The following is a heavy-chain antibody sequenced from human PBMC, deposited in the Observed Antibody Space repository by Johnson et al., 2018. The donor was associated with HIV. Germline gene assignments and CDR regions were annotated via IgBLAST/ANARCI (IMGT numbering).Heavy chain of an antibody. V-gene: IGHV3-30-3*01. Sequence: QVQLVESGGGVVQPGRSLRLSCAASGFTFSDHAMHWVRQAPGKGLEWVAVISYDGSSKYYADSVKGRFTISRDNSKNTLYLQMNSLRAEDTAVYFCASSVNVQGGYDIWGQGTMVTASS. CDR1: GFTFSDHA. D-gene: IGHD3-22*01. J-gene: IGHJ3*02. CDR3: ASSVNVQGGYDI. CDR2: ISYDGSSK.